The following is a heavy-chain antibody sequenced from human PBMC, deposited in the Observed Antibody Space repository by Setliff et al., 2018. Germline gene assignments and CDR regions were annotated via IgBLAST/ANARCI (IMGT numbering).Heavy chain of an antibody. D-gene: IGHD3-9*01. CDR2: INPNSGGT. Sequence: GASVKVSCKTSGYAFPFYYLHWVRQAPGQGLEWMGRINPNSGGTNYAQRFQGRVTMTRDTSISTVYMEVSRLRSDDTAVYFCARDGDILTTYYIYYYYMDVWGKGTTVTVSS. CDR1: GYAFPFYY. J-gene: IGHJ6*03. CDR3: ARDGDILTTYYIYYYYMDV. V-gene: IGHV1-2*06.